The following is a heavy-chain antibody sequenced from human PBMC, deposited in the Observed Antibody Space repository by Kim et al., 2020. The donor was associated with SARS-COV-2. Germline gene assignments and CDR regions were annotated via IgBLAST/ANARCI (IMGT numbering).Heavy chain of an antibody. V-gene: IGHV3-23*01. J-gene: IGHJ4*02. CDR3: DASDY. CDR2: ISDSGFGT. Sequence: LSLTCAASGFTFRGYAMSWARQAPGKGLEWVSTISDSGFGTHYTDSVKGRFTISRDNAKSTLFLQMNSLRVEDTAVYYCDASDYWGQGSLVTVSS. CDR1: GFTFRGYA.